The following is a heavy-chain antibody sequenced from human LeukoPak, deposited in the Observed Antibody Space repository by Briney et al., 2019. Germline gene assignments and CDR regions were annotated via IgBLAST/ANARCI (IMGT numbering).Heavy chain of an antibody. J-gene: IGHJ4*02. CDR1: GGSIRSSSYY. CDR2: IFYSGST. D-gene: IGHD6-19*01. Sequence: PSGTLSLTCTVSGGSIRSSSYYWGWIRQPPGKGLEWIGSIFYSGSTYYNPSLKSRVTISVDTSKNQFSLKLSSVTAADTAVYYCARHAGYSSGWYSGWGQGTLVTVSS. CDR3: ARHAGYSSGWYSG. V-gene: IGHV4-39*01.